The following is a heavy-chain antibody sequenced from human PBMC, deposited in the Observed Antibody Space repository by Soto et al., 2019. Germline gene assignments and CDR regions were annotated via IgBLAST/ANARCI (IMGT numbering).Heavy chain of an antibody. CDR2: ISYGGKTE. V-gene: IGHV3-30*04. D-gene: IGHD6-13*01. J-gene: IGHJ4*02. CDR3: VGEEFEAGRGHFGC. CDR1: GFTFSTCA. Sequence: QVQVVESGGGVVQPGGSLRLSCVASGFTFSTCAMHWVRQAPGKGLEWMAAISYGGKTEYYADSVKGRCTVSRDMSESTLYLQKNGLRTEDTAVYYCVGEEFEAGRGHFGCWGQGTLVSVSS.